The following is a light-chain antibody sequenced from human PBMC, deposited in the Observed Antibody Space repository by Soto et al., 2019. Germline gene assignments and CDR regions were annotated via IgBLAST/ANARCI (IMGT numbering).Light chain of an antibody. CDR3: SSYTSSSTPHVV. CDR1: SSDVGGYKY. J-gene: IGLJ2*01. V-gene: IGLV2-14*01. CDR2: EVS. Sequence: QSVLTQPASVSGSPGQSITISCTGTSSDVGGYKYVSWYQQHPGKAPKLMIYEVSNRPSGVSNRFSGSKSGNTASLTISGLQAEDEADYYCSSYTSSSTPHVVFGGGTQLTVL.